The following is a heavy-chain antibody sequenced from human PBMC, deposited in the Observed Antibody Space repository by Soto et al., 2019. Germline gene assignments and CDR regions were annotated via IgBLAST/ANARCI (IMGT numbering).Heavy chain of an antibody. V-gene: IGHV1-18*01. D-gene: IGHD3-10*01. Sequence: QVQLVHSGAEVKKPGASVKVSCKASGYTFTSYGISWVRQAPGQGIEWLGWISAYNGNTNYAQKLQGRVPMSTDTSTRKAYMELRSLRSDDTAVYYCARVPLYYYGSGSHLYNWFDPWGQGTLVTVSS. CDR3: ARVPLYYYGSGSHLYNWFDP. J-gene: IGHJ5*02. CDR2: ISAYNGNT. CDR1: GYTFTSYG.